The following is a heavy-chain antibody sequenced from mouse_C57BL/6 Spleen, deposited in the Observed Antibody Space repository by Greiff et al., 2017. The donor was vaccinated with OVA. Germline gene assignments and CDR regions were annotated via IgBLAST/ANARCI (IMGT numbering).Heavy chain of an antibody. CDR3: ARVTGTTFDY. CDR2: IDPSDSYT. V-gene: IGHV1-69*01. CDR1: GYTFTSYW. D-gene: IGHD4-1*01. Sequence: QVQLKQPGAELVMPGASVKLSCKASGYTFTSYWMHWVKQRPGQGLEWIGEIDPSDSYTNYNQKFKGKSTLTVGKSSSTAYMQLSSLTSEDSAVYYCARVTGTTFDYWGQGTTLTVSS. J-gene: IGHJ2*01.